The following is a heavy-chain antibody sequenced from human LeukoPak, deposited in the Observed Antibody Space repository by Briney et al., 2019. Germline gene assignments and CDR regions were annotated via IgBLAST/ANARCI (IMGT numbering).Heavy chain of an antibody. CDR3: ATDRLSPYDNGDGVGRWDFGL. Sequence: GASVTVSCKASGYTFAGYYVHWVRQAPGQGLEWMGWINPNSGDTNYAQNFQGRVTMTRDTSITTAFMDLSRLRSDDTAVYYCATDRLSPYDNGDGVGRWDFGLWGRGTLVTVSS. V-gene: IGHV1-2*02. CDR2: INPNSGDT. J-gene: IGHJ2*01. CDR1: GYTFAGYY. D-gene: IGHD4-17*01.